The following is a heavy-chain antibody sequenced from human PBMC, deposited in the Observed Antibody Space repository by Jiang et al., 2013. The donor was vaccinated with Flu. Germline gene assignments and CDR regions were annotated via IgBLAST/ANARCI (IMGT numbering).Heavy chain of an antibody. V-gene: IGHV3-21*01. CDR3: AREYCSGGSCPHYYYYGMDV. D-gene: IGHD2-15*01. CDR2: ISSSSSYI. CDR1: GFTFSSYS. Sequence: RLSCAASGFTFSSYSMNWVRQAPGKGLEWVSSISSSSSYIYYADSVKGRFTISRDNAKNSLYLQMNSLRAEDTAVYYCAREYCSGGSCPHYYYYGMDVWGQGTTVTVSS. J-gene: IGHJ6*02.